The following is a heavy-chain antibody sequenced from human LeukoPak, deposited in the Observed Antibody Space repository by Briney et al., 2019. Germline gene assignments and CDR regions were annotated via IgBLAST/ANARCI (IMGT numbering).Heavy chain of an antibody. CDR2: IYSIGST. V-gene: IGHV4-59*01. CDR3: ARWSNLVFDY. J-gene: IGHJ4*02. D-gene: IGHD4-11*01. CDR1: NGSISSYY. Sequence: SETLSLTCTVSNGSISSYYWSWIRQPPGKGLEWIGYIYSIGSTNYNPSLKSRVTISVDTSKNHFPLKLSSVTAADKGVYYCARWSNLVFDYWGQGTLVTVSS.